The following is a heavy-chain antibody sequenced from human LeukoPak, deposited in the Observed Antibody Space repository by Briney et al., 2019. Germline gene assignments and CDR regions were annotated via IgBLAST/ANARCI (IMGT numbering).Heavy chain of an antibody. CDR1: GYTFTGYY. Sequence: ASVKVSCKASGYTFTGYYMHWVRQAPGQGLEWMGWINPNSGGTNYAQKFQGRVTMTRDTSISTAYMELSRLRSDDTAVYYCARDEVPYYYDSSGYFEWFDPWGQGTLVTVSS. D-gene: IGHD3-22*01. CDR2: INPNSGGT. V-gene: IGHV1-2*02. CDR3: ARDEVPYYYDSSGYFEWFDP. J-gene: IGHJ5*02.